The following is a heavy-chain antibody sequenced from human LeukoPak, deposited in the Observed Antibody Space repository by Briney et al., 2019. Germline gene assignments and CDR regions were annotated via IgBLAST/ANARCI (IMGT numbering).Heavy chain of an antibody. D-gene: IGHD3-22*01. J-gene: IGHJ3*02. CDR1: GGSISSYY. CDR3: ARSGYYDSSGLNAFDI. V-gene: IGHV4-59*08. CDR2: IYYSGST. Sequence: SETLSLTCTVSGGSISSYYWSWIRQPPGKGLGWIGYIYYSGSTNYNPSLKSRVTISVDTSKNQFSLKLSSVTAADTAVYYCARSGYYDSSGLNAFDIWGQGTMVTVSS.